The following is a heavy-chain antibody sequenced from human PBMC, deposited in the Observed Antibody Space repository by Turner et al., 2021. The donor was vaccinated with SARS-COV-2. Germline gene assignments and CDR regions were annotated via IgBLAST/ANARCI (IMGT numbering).Heavy chain of an antibody. D-gene: IGHD7-27*01. Sequence: EVQLVESGGGLVKPGGSLRLSCAASGFTFSSYWMSWVRQAPGKGLEWVANIDQDRSDKNYVGSVKGRFTISRDNTKNSLYLQVNSLRAEDTAVYYCARSELGLFFDYWGQGTLVTVSS. V-gene: IGHV3-7*01. J-gene: IGHJ4*02. CDR2: IDQDRSDK. CDR1: GFTFSSYW. CDR3: ARSELGLFFDY.